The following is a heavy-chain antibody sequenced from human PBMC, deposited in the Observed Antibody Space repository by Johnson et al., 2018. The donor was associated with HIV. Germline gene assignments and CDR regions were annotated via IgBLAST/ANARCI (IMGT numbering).Heavy chain of an antibody. CDR2: ISYDGSNK. V-gene: IGHV3-30*04. CDR1: GFTFSSYA. Sequence: QMHLVESGGGLVQPGGSLRLSCAASGFTFSSYAMSWVRQAPGKGLEWVAVISYDGSNKYYADSVKGRFTISRYNSKTTLFLHINSLRAEDTAVYYCARDRRSSFDIWGQGTMVAVSS. D-gene: IGHD6-6*01. J-gene: IGHJ3*02. CDR3: ARDRRSSFDI.